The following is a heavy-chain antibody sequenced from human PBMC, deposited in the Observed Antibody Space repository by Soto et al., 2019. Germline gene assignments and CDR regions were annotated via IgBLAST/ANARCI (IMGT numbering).Heavy chain of an antibody. Sequence: GGSLRLSCAASGFTFTRYSMNWVRQAPGKGLEWVSSISSTTNYIYYGDSMKGRFTISRDNAKNSLYLEMNSLIAEDTAVYYCARESEDLTSNFDYLGQGTLVTVSS. J-gene: IGHJ4*02. CDR1: GFTFTRYS. V-gene: IGHV3-21*06. CDR3: ARESEDLTSNFDY. CDR2: ISSTTNYI.